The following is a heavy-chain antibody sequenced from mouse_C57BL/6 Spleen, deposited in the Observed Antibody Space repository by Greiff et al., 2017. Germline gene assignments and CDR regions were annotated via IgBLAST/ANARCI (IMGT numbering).Heavy chain of an antibody. J-gene: IGHJ4*01. CDR3: ARRELALYAMDY. CDR2: ISSGSSTI. Sequence: EVKLMESGGGLVKPGGSLKLSCAASGFTFSDYGMHWVRQAPEKGLEWVAYISSGSSTIYYADTVKGRFTISRDNAKNTLFLQMTSLRSEDTAMYYCARRELALYAMDYWGEGTSVTVSS. D-gene: IGHD4-1*01. CDR1: GFTFSDYG. V-gene: IGHV5-17*01.